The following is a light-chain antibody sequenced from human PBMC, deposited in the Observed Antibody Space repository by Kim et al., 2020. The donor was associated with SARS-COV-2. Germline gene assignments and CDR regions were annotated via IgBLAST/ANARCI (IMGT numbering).Light chain of an antibody. CDR1: QNVLYSSNNKNY. CDR3: QQYYSSPLT. J-gene: IGKJ3*01. V-gene: IGKV4-1*01. CDR2: WAS. Sequence: ATINCKYSQNVLYSSNNKNYLAWYQQRPGQPPKLLIYWASTRESGVPDRFSGSGSGTDFTLTISSLQAEDVAVYYCQQYYSSPLTFGPGTKVDIK.